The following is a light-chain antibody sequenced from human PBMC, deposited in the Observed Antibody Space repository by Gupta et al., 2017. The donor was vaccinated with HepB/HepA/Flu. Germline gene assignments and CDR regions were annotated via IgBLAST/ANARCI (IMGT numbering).Light chain of an antibody. J-gene: IGKJ4*01. CDR1: QNVTTY. CDR3: QQRRSWLT. CDR2: NAS. V-gene: IGKV3-11*01. Sequence: EIVLTQSPATLSLSPGERATLSCRASQNVTTYLAWYRQKPGQAPSLIIYNASISAIDTPVRFSGSGYGKDFTLTSSRREHEDFAVYYGQQRRSWLTFGGGTKV.